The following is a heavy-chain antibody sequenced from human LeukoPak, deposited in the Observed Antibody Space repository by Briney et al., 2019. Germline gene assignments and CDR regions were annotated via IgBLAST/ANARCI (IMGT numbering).Heavy chain of an antibody. CDR1: GFTFSRYW. D-gene: IGHD6-13*01. V-gene: IGHV3-74*03. Sequence: GGSLRLSCAASGFTFSRYWMHWVRQAPGKGLMWVSRISPDGSTTLYADSVKGRFSVSRDNAKNSLYLHMNSLRAEDTAVYYCTRNTVAAAGDDWGQGTLVTVSS. CDR2: ISPDGSTT. CDR3: TRNTVAAAGDD. J-gene: IGHJ4*02.